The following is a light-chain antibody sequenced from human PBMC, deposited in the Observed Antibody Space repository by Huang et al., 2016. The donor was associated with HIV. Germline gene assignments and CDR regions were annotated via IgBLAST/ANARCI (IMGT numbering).Light chain of an antibody. Sequence: EIVMTQSPATLSVSPGERVTLSCRANRSVSTNLAGYQHRPGQAPRPLIHGSSTRAHGIPARFSGSGSGTDFSLTISSLQSEDFALYYCHQYNNWLLSFGGGTRVDI. CDR3: HQYNNWLLS. J-gene: IGKJ4*01. CDR1: RSVSTN. V-gene: IGKV3-15*01. CDR2: GSS.